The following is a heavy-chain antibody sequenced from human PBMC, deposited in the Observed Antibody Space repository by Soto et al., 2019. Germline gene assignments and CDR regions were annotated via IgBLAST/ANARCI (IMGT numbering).Heavy chain of an antibody. CDR1: GGSISSGGYS. D-gene: IGHD3-22*01. J-gene: IGHJ3*02. CDR3: ASNLYYDSSGYYRSDAFDI. Sequence: QLQLQESGSGLVKPSQTLSLTCAVSGGSISSGGYSWSWIRQPPGKGLGWIGYIYHSGSNYYNPSPKRRVTISVDRSKNQFSLKLSSVTAADTAVYYCASNLYYDSSGYYRSDAFDIWGQGTMVTVSS. CDR2: IYHSGSN. V-gene: IGHV4-30-2*01.